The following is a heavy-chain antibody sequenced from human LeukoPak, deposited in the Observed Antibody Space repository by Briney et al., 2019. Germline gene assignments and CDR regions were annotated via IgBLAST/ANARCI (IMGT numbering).Heavy chain of an antibody. CDR1: GGSFSGYN. CDR3: ARGSFGVVIVPYYYYDMDV. D-gene: IGHD3-3*01. V-gene: IGHV4-34*01. J-gene: IGHJ6*03. CDR2: ISHSGIT. Sequence: SETLSLTCAVYGGSFSGYNWAWIRQPPGKGLEWIGEISHSGITKYNPSLESRVTTSVDTSKNQFSLKLSSVTAADTAVYYCARGSFGVVIVPYYYYDMDVWGKGTTVTVSS.